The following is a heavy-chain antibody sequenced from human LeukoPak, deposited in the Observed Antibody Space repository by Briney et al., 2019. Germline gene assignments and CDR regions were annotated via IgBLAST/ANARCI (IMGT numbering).Heavy chain of an antibody. CDR3: ARVWGELLRFYDY. V-gene: IGHV3-21*01. CDR1: GFTFSSYS. Sequence: GGSLRLSCAASGFTFSSYSMNWVRQAPGKGLEWVSSISSSSSYIYYADSVKGRFTISRDNAKNSLYLQMNSLRAEDTAVYYCARVWGELLRFYDYWGQGTLVTVSS. D-gene: IGHD1-26*01. CDR2: ISSSSSYI. J-gene: IGHJ4*02.